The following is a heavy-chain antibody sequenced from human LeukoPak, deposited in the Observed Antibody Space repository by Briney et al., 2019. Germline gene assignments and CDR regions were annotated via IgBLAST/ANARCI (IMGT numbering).Heavy chain of an antibody. CDR1: GFTFGDYA. CDR2: IRSKAYGGTT. J-gene: IGHJ4*02. Sequence: PGGSLRLSCTASGFTFGDYAMSWVRQAPGKGLEWVGFIRSKAYGGTTEYAASVKGRFTISRDDSKSIAYLQMNSLKTEDTAVYYCSQFSFIAAALYWGQGTLVTVSS. D-gene: IGHD6-13*01. V-gene: IGHV3-49*04. CDR3: SQFSFIAAALY.